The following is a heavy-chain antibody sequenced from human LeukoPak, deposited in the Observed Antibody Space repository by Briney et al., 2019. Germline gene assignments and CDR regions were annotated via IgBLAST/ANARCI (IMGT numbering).Heavy chain of an antibody. J-gene: IGHJ3*02. CDR2: IYYSGST. V-gene: IGHV4-59*07. D-gene: IGHD6-19*01. CDR1: GRPLSRYY. Sequence: PSDTVSLPCSVWGRPLSRYYWRWIRQPPGKGLVWVGYIYYSGSTNYNPSLKSRVTISVDTSKNQFSLKLSSVTAADTAVYYCARVWFIAVAGTGAFDIWGQGTMVTVSS. CDR3: ARVWFIAVAGTGAFDI.